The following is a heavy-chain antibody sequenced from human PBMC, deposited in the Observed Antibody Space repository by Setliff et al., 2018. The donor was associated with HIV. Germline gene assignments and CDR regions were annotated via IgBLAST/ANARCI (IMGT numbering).Heavy chain of an antibody. D-gene: IGHD6-13*01. Sequence: SETLSLTCAVSGDSLTTGGAYWGWVRQPAGKALEWIGHIYVSRNTMYNPSLKSRVTISLDRSNNQLSLNLSSLTAADTAVYYCARGTRSSLNWFDPWGQGTLVTVSS. CDR3: ARGTRSSLNWFDP. J-gene: IGHJ5*02. CDR1: GDSLTTGGAY. CDR2: IYVSRNT. V-gene: IGHV4-61*09.